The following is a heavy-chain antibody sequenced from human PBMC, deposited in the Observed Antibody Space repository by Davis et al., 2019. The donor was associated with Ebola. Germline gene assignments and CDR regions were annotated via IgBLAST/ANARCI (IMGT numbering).Heavy chain of an antibody. CDR3: ARVGYCLGSTCYTGYFDP. V-gene: IGHV4-59*01. Sequence: PSETLSLTCAVSGGSISTYYWSWIRQPPGKGLEWIGHISYGGDTNYNPSLKSRVTMSIDTSKNQFSLNMSSVTAADTAVYYCARVGYCLGSTCYTGYFDPWGQGTQVTVSS. D-gene: IGHD2-2*02. CDR2: ISYGGDT. J-gene: IGHJ5*02. CDR1: GGSISTYY.